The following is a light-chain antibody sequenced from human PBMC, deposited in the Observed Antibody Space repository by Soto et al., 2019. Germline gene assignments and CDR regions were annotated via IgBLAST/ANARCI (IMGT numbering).Light chain of an antibody. V-gene: IGLV1-40*01. CDR3: QTYDSSLSGLFV. CDR2: GNG. J-gene: IGLJ1*01. Sequence: QSVLTQPPSVSGARGQRVTISCRGSSSNIGAGYDVHWYQQLPGTAPNLLIFGNGNRPSGVPDRFSGSKSDTSASLAITGLQAEDEADYYCQTYDSSLSGLFVFGTGTKATVL. CDR1: SSNIGAGYD.